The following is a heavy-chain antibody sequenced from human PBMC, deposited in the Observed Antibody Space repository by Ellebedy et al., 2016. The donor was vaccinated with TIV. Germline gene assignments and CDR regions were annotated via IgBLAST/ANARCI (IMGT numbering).Heavy chain of an antibody. V-gene: IGHV4-39*01. CDR1: GGSISSSGYY. Sequence: SETLSLXXTVSGGSISSSGYYWGWIRQPPGKGLEWIATMYYNGNNYYNPSLRSRVTISVDTSKNQFSLKLSSVTAADTAVYYCATYMVRGLTKFDHWGQGTLVTVSS. CDR3: ATYMVRGLTKFDH. CDR2: MYYNGNN. D-gene: IGHD3-10*01. J-gene: IGHJ4*02.